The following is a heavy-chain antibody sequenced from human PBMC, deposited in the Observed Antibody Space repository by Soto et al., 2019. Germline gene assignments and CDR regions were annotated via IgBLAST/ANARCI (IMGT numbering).Heavy chain of an antibody. CDR2: IYYSGST. Sequence: QVQLQESGPGLVKPSQTLSLTCTVSGGSISSGGYYWSWIRQHPGKGLEWIGYIYYSGSTYYNPSLKSRVTISVDTSKNQFSLKLSSVTAADTAVYYCARVLGRYHDSSGYYSLGWFDPWGQGTLVTVSS. CDR1: GGSISSGGYY. D-gene: IGHD3-22*01. V-gene: IGHV4-31*03. CDR3: ARVLGRYHDSSGYYSLGWFDP. J-gene: IGHJ5*02.